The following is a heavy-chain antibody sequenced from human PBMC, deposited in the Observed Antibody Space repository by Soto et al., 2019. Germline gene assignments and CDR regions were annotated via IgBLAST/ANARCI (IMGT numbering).Heavy chain of an antibody. J-gene: IGHJ5*02. Sequence: GLLRLSCAVSGVTISSHCMHWIRQIPGKGLVWVSRINYDGSTTTYADSVKGRFTISRANARNTLYLQMNSLRVEDTAVYYCARAGAGWYWFDPWGQGTLVTVSS. CDR3: ARAGAGWYWFDP. D-gene: IGHD6-19*01. V-gene: IGHV3-74*01. CDR2: INYDGSTT. CDR1: GVTISSHC.